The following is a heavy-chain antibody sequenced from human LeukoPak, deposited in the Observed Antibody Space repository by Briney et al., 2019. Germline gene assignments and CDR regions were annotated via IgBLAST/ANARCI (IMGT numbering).Heavy chain of an antibody. CDR1: GFTFSSYW. J-gene: IGHJ5*02. V-gene: IGHV3-74*01. Sequence: PGGSLRLSCAASGFTFSSYWMHWVRQAPGKGLVWVSRINSDGSSTSYADSVKGRFTISRDNAKNTLYLQMNSLRAEDTAVYYCARAGPVCSSTSCYTSFYHNWFDPWRQNNWFDPWGQGTLVTVSS. CDR2: INSDGSST. D-gene: IGHD2-2*02. CDR3: ARAGPVCSSTSCYTSFYHNWFDPWRQNNWFDP.